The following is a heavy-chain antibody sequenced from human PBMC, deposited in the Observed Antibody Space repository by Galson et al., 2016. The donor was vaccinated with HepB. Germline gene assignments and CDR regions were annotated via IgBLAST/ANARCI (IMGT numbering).Heavy chain of an antibody. D-gene: IGHD6-13*01. V-gene: IGHV3-7*01. CDR1: GFTFSSYW. Sequence: SLRPSCAASGFTFSSYWMNWVRQAPGKGLEWVANIKQGGSEKYYVDSVKGRFTISRDKAKNSLYLQMNSLRAEDTAVYYCVREFRSSWYMRKYFDYWGQGTLVTVSS. CDR3: VREFRSSWYMRKYFDY. J-gene: IGHJ4*02. CDR2: IKQGGSEK.